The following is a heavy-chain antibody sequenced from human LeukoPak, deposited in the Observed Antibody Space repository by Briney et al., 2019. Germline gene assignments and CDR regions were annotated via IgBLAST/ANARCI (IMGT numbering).Heavy chain of an antibody. CDR1: GFTFSSYA. V-gene: IGHV3-30*01. CDR2: ISYDGSNK. D-gene: IGHD4-23*01. Sequence: PGGSLRLSCAASGFTFSSYAMHWVRQAPGKGLEWVAVISYDGSNKYYADSVKGRFTISRDNSKNTLYLQMNSLRAEDTAVYYCARGAYGYGGFFDYWGQGTLVTVSS. CDR3: ARGAYGYGGFFDY. J-gene: IGHJ4*02.